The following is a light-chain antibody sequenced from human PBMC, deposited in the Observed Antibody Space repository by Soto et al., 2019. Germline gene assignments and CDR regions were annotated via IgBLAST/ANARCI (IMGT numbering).Light chain of an antibody. CDR2: DAS. Sequence: EIHMTQSKSSLSASLGCIVTITCQASQDVSNYLNWYQQKLGKAPKLLIYDASNLETGVPSRFSGSGSGTYFTFTISRLQTEDFATYYCQQRSGWQTFGQATKVAIK. CDR3: QQRSGWQT. CDR1: QDVSNY. J-gene: IGKJ1*01. V-gene: IGKV1-33*01.